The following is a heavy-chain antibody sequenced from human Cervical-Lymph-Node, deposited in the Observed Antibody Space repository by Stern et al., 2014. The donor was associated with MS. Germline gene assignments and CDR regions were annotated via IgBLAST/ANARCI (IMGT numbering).Heavy chain of an antibody. CDR1: GYDFSVGY. Sequence: VQLVQSGAEVKKAGASVKVSCEASGYDFSVGYIHWLLQTPGQGLEWVGRISPKSGDTIFAPNFQGRVTVTRDTSINTAYMELRSLTSDDTAVYYCARGGGVTPFWYFDLWGRGTLVTVSS. CDR2: ISPKSGDT. V-gene: IGHV1-2*06. D-gene: IGHD3-16*01. J-gene: IGHJ2*01. CDR3: ARGGGVTPFWYFDL.